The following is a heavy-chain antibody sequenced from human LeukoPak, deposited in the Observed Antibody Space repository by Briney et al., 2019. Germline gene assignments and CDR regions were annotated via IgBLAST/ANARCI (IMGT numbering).Heavy chain of an antibody. CDR2: IYYSGSA. Sequence: SETLSLTCTVSGGSISGSTYYWGWIRQPPGRGLEWIGSIYYSGSASYNPSLKSRVTISVDTSKNQFSLRLSSVTAADTAVYYCARLVSSNWVDSWGQGILVTVSS. V-gene: IGHV4-39*01. CDR1: GGSISGSTYY. D-gene: IGHD6-19*01. CDR3: ARLVSSNWVDS. J-gene: IGHJ5*01.